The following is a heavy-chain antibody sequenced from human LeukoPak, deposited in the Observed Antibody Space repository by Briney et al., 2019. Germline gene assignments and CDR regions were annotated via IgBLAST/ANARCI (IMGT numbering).Heavy chain of an antibody. V-gene: IGHV3-21*01. CDR1: GFTFSSYS. Sequence: GGSLRLSCAASGFTFSSYSMNWVRQAPGKGLEWVSSISSSSYIYYADSVKGRFTISRDNAKNSLYLQMNSLRAEDTAVYYCASQLNYYGSGSHDYWGQGTLVTVSS. J-gene: IGHJ4*02. CDR2: ISSSSYI. D-gene: IGHD3-10*01. CDR3: ASQLNYYGSGSHDY.